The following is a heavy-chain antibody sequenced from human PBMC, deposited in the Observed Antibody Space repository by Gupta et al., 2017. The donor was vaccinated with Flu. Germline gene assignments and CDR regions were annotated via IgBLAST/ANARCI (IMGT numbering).Heavy chain of an antibody. CDR3: ARDVGSGDYDS. D-gene: IGHD4-17*01. J-gene: IGHJ5*01. CDR2: INRDGSVI. Sequence: EVQLAESGGGLVQPGGALRPSCGATGFKPSASWIGWVRQAPGKGPELVANINRDGSVINYMDFVRGRFTISRDNAKNAVYFQMNSLRVDDTAVYYCARDVGSGDYDSWGQGTLVTVSS. CDR1: GFKPSASW. V-gene: IGHV3-7*01.